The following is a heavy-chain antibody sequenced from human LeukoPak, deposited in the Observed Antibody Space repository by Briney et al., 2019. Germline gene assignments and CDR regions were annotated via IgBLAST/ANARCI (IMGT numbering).Heavy chain of an antibody. J-gene: IGHJ4*02. CDR1: GGSISSYY. CDR3: ARVTYDFWSGYYTNYYFDY. D-gene: IGHD3-3*01. Sequence: PSETLSLTCTVSGGSISSYYWSWIRQPPGKGLEWIGYIYYSGSTNYNPSLKSRVTISVDTSKNQFSLKLSSVTAADTAVYYCARVTYDFWSGYYTNYYFDYWGQGTLVTVSS. V-gene: IGHV4-59*01. CDR2: IYYSGST.